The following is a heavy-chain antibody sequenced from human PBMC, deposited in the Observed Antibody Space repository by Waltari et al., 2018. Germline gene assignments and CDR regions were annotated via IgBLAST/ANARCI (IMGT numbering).Heavy chain of an antibody. V-gene: IGHV4-61*09. CDR3: AGYCGGDCSTDY. D-gene: IGHD2-21*01. J-gene: IGHJ4*02. CDR2: IYTSGST. CDR1: GGSISSGSSY. Sequence: QVQLQESGPGLVKPSQTLSLTCTVSGGSISSGSSYWSWIRQPAGKGLEWIGYIYTSGSTNYNPSLKSRVTISVDTSKNQFSLKLSSVTAADTAVYYCAGYCGGDCSTDYWGQGTLVTVSS.